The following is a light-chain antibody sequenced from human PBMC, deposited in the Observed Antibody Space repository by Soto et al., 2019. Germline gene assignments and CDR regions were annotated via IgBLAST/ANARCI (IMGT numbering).Light chain of an antibody. CDR2: DVS. J-gene: IGKJ1*01. CDR3: QQFKSGTWT. V-gene: IGKV1-5*01. Sequence: DIQMTQSPSTLSASVGDRVPITCRASQNIERWLAWYQQKPGKAPKLLLYDVSSLESGVPSRFSGSGSATEFILTINGLQPDDFATYFCQQFKSGTWTFGQGTKVDIK. CDR1: QNIERW.